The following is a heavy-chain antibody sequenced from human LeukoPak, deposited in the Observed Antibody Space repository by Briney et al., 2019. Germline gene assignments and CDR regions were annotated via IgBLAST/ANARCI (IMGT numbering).Heavy chain of an antibody. V-gene: IGHV3-15*01. Sequence: GGSLRLSCAASGFTFSNAWTSWVRQAPGKGLEWVGRIKTKTDGETTDYASPVKGRFTISRDDSKNTLYLQMNSLKTEDTAVYFCTPSIVGATTFDYWGQGTLVTVSS. CDR2: IKTKTDGETT. CDR1: GFTFSNAW. D-gene: IGHD1-26*01. CDR3: TPSIVGATTFDY. J-gene: IGHJ4*02.